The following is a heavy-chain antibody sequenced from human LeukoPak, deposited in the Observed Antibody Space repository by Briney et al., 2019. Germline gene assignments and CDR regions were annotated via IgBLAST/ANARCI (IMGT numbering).Heavy chain of an antibody. D-gene: IGHD3-22*01. J-gene: IGHJ4*02. CDR3: ARAMVDYDSSGQYYFDY. Sequence: SETLSLTCTVSGGSISSYYWSWIRQPPGKGLEWIGYIYYSGSTSYNPSLKSRVTISVDTSKNQFSLKLSSVTAADTAVYYCARAMVDYDSSGQYYFDYWGQGTLVTVSS. CDR1: GGSISSYY. CDR2: IYYSGST. V-gene: IGHV4-59*01.